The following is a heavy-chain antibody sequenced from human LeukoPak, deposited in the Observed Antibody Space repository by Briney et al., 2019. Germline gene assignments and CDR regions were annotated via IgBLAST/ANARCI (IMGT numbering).Heavy chain of an antibody. D-gene: IGHD2/OR15-2a*01. Sequence: GGPLRLSCEASGFTFSGNWMSWVRQAPGKGLERVASINPHGSQKLYVDSVKGRFTISRDNTKRSLYLQMNSLGAEDTAMYYCAKLLGTVTTYDSWGQGTRVTVSS. V-gene: IGHV3-7*01. CDR1: GFTFSGNW. CDR3: AKLLGTVTTYDS. J-gene: IGHJ4*02. CDR2: INPHGSQK.